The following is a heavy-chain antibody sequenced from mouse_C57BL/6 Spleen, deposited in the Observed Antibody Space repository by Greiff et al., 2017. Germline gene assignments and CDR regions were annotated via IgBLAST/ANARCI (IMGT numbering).Heavy chain of an antibody. Sequence: EVKLVESGGGLVQPGGSLSLSCAASGFTFTDYYMSWVRQPPGKALEWLGFIRNKANGYTTEYSAPVKGRFTISRDNSQSFLYLQMNALGAEDSATYDCARFWDWYFDVWGTGTTVTVSS. J-gene: IGHJ1*03. CDR3: ARFWDWYFDV. CDR2: IRNKANGYTT. CDR1: GFTFTDYY. V-gene: IGHV7-3*01. D-gene: IGHD4-1*01.